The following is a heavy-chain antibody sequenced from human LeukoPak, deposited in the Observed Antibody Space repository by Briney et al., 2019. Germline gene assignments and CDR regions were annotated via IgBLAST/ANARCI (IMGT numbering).Heavy chain of an antibody. D-gene: IGHD4-23*01. Sequence: SETLSLTCAVSGHAISTTHYWGWIRRSPGKGLEWIGFVYHSGSSYFKPSFKGRGSISVDRSQNHFSLTLTSVTVADTAVYYSAKVSDDGNAGNSGANYFDIWGQGTLVTVST. CDR1: GHAISTTHY. J-gene: IGHJ4*02. CDR2: VYHSGSS. V-gene: IGHV4-38-2*01. CDR3: AKVSDDGNAGNSGANYFDI.